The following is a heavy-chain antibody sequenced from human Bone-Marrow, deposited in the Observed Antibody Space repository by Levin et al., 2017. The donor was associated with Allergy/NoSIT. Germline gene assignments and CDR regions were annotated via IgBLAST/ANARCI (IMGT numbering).Heavy chain of an antibody. CDR1: GFTFSSYG. CDR3: ARRRYGSGNNYNYDYMDV. J-gene: IGHJ6*03. Sequence: AGGSLRLSCAASGFTFSSYGMSWVRQAPGKGLEWVSGISDSGGSTDYADSVKGRFTISRDNSKNTLYLQMNSLRAEDTAVYHCARRRYGSGNNYNYDYMDVWGKGTTVTISS. CDR2: ISDSGGST. D-gene: IGHD3-10*01. V-gene: IGHV3-23*01.